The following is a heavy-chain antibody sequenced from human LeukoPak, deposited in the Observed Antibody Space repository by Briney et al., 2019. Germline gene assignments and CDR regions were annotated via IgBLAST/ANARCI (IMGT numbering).Heavy chain of an antibody. CDR1: GFTFSSYG. V-gene: IGHV3-23*01. Sequence: GGSLRLSCAASGFTFSSYGMSWVRQAPGKGLEWVSAISGSGGTTYYADSVKGRFTISRDNSKNTLYLQMNSLRAEDTAVYYCARAGRWELRYYYMDVWGKGTTVTVSS. J-gene: IGHJ6*03. CDR2: ISGSGGTT. CDR3: ARAGRWELRYYYMDV. D-gene: IGHD1-26*01.